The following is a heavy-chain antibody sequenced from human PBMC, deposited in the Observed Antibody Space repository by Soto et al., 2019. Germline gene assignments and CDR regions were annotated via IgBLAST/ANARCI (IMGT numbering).Heavy chain of an antibody. Sequence: SETLSLTCTVSGGSISSSSYYWGWIRQPPGKGLEWIGSIYYSGSTYYNPSLKSRVTISVDTSKNQFSLKLSSVTAADTAVYYCARHDAQLVPAPYDYWGQGTLVTVSS. D-gene: IGHD6-13*01. CDR1: GGSISSSSYY. V-gene: IGHV4-39*01. CDR2: IYYSGST. J-gene: IGHJ4*02. CDR3: ARHDAQLVPAPYDY.